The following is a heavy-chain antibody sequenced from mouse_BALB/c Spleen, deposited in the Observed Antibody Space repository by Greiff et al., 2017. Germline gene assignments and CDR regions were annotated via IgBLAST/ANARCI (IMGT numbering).Heavy chain of an antibody. CDR2: IWAGGST. V-gene: IGHV2-9*02. D-gene: IGHD2-14*01. J-gene: IGHJ3*01. CDR1: GFSLTSYG. CDR3: ARDRDYRYAWFAY. Sequence: VKLQQSGPGLVAPSQSLSITCTVSGFSLTSYGVHWVRQPPGKGLEWLGVIWAGGSTNYNSALMSRLSISKDNSKSQVFLKMNSLQTDDTAMYYCARDRDYRYAWFAYWGQGTLVTVSA.